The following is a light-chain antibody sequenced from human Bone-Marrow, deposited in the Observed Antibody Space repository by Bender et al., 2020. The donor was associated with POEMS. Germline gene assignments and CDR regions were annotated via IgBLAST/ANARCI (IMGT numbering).Light chain of an antibody. CDR3: MSYTTISTLYV. Sequence: TQPPSVSVSPGQTASITCSGDDLGDKYVAWYQQHPGKAPKLMIYEVSNRPSGVSNRFSASKSGNTASLTISGLQADDEADYYCMSYTTISTLYVFGTGTKVTVL. V-gene: IGLV2-14*01. J-gene: IGLJ1*01. CDR2: EVS. CDR1: DLGDKY.